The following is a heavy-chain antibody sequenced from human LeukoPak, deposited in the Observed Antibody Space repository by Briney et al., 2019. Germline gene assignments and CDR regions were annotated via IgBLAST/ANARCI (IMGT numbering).Heavy chain of an antibody. V-gene: IGHV3-49*03. CDR3: TRDFMIVVVYNGFDV. D-gene: IGHD3-22*01. CDR1: GFTFSTYA. Sequence: GGSLRLSCAASGFTFSTYAMSWFRQAPGKGLEWVGVIRSKAYSGTTEYAASVKGRFTVSRDDSKSIAYLEMNSLKIEDTAVYYCTRDFMIVVVYNGFDVWGQGTMVTVSP. CDR2: IRSKAYSGTT. J-gene: IGHJ3*01.